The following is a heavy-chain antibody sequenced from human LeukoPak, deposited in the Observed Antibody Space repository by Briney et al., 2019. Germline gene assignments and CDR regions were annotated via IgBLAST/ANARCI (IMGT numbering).Heavy chain of an antibody. CDR1: GFTFNNFA. D-gene: IGHD6-13*01. CDR2: LSGSGSST. V-gene: IGHV3-23*01. Sequence: GGSLRLSCAASGFTFNNFAMSWVRQAPGKGLDWVSGLSGSGSSTFYTDSVKGRFIISRDNSNSTLYLQMNSLRAEDTAVYYCAKRPKYGNSWIDFWGQGTLVTVSS. CDR3: AKRPKYGNSWIDF. J-gene: IGHJ4*02.